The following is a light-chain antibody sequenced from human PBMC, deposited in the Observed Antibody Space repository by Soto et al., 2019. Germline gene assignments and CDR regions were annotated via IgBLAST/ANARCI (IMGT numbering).Light chain of an antibody. V-gene: IGKV3D-15*01. Sequence: EIVMTQSPATLSVSPWERATLSCRASQSVSSNLAWYQQKPGQAPRLLIYGASTRATGIPARFSGSGSGTEFTLTISSLQSEDFAVYYCQQRSNWPTFGQGTKVDIK. CDR3: QQRSNWPT. CDR1: QSVSSN. CDR2: GAS. J-gene: IGKJ1*01.